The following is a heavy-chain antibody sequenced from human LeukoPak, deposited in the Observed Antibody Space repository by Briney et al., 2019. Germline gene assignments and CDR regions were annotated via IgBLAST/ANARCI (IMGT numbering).Heavy chain of an antibody. J-gene: IGHJ4*02. CDR1: GFTFSSYA. CDR2: ISYDGSNK. D-gene: IGHD2-21*02. V-gene: IGHV3-30-3*01. CDR3: ARDPLLATYCGGDCYSYYFDY. Sequence: GGSLRLSCAASGFTFSSYAMHWVRQAPGKGLEWVAVISYDGSNKYYADSVKGRFTISRDNSKNTLYLQMNSLRAEDTAVYYCARDPLLATYCGGDCYSYYFDYWGQGTLVTVSS.